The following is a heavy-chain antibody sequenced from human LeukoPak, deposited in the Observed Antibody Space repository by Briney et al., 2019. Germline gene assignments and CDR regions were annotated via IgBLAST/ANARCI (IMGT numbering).Heavy chain of an antibody. CDR2: ISGSGGST. V-gene: IGHV3-23*01. Sequence: GGSLRLSCAASGFTFSSYAMSWVHQAPGKGLEWVSAISGSGGSTYYADSVKGRFTISRDNSKNTLYLQMNSLRAEDTAVYYCAKDYYDSSGYWSSGDAFDIWGQGTMVTVSS. CDR1: GFTFSSYA. D-gene: IGHD3-22*01. J-gene: IGHJ3*02. CDR3: AKDYYDSSGYWSSGDAFDI.